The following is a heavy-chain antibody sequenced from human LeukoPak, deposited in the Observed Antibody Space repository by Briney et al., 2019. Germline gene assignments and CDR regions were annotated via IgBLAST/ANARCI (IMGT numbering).Heavy chain of an antibody. Sequence: PSETLSLTCAVYGGSFSGYYWSWIRQPPGKGLEWIWEINHSGSTNYNPSLKSRVTISVDTSKNQFSLKLSSVTAADTAVYYCARGYCSGGSCYSRRYYYYMDVWGKGTTVTVSS. D-gene: IGHD2-15*01. CDR2: INHSGST. V-gene: IGHV4-34*01. CDR3: ARGYCSGGSCYSRRYYYYMDV. CDR1: GGSFSGYY. J-gene: IGHJ6*03.